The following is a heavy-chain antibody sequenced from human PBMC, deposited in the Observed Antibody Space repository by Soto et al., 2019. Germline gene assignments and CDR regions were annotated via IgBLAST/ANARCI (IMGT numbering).Heavy chain of an antibody. Sequence: SETLSLTCAVYGGSFSGYYWSWIRQPLGKGLEWIGEINHSGSTNYNPSLMSRVTISVDTSKNQFSLKLCSVTAADTAVYYCARGTGVVAAAGIPNFDYWGQGTLVTVSS. CDR2: INHSGST. D-gene: IGHD6-13*01. CDR1: GGSFSGYY. V-gene: IGHV4-34*01. J-gene: IGHJ4*02. CDR3: ARGTGVVAAAGIPNFDY.